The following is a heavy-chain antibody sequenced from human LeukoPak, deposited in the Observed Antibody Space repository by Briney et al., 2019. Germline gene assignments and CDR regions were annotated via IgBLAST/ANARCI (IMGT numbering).Heavy chain of an antibody. CDR1: VFTSSSYG. D-gene: IGHD2-2*01. J-gene: IGHJ5*02. CDR2: IWDDGSNK. CDR3: AKERGNELFRYCSSTSCSKAGFDP. V-gene: IGHV3-30*02. Sequence: GGALRLSCAASVFTSSSYGMHWVRQAPGRGLEWVAFIWDDGSNKYYADSVKGRFTISRDNSKNTLYLQMNSLRAEDTAVYYCAKERGNELFRYCSSTSCSKAGFDPWGQGTLVTVSS.